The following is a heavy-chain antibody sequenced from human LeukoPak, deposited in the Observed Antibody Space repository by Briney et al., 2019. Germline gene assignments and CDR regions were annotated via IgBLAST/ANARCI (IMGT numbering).Heavy chain of an antibody. Sequence: SVNVSSKASGGTFSSYAISWVRQAPGQGLEWMGGIIPIFGTANYAQKFQGRVTTTSDESSSTAYMELSSLRSEDTAVYYCARGTRAAADDYWGQGTLVTVSS. CDR1: GGTFSSYA. V-gene: IGHV1-69*13. D-gene: IGHD6-13*01. J-gene: IGHJ4*02. CDR3: ARGTRAAADDY. CDR2: IIPIFGTA.